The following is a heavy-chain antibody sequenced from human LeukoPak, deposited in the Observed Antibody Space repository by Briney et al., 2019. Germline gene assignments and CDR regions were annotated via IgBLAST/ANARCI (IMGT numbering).Heavy chain of an antibody. V-gene: IGHV3-11*06. CDR3: ARKGRSWFNDFDY. Sequence: PGGALRISCAAPGFIFSDYYMSWIRQAPGKGLEWVSYISGGSSNTNYADSVRGRFTASRDNAKNSLYLQMNSLRAEDTAVYYCARKGRSWFNDFDYWGQGTPVTVSS. J-gene: IGHJ4*02. D-gene: IGHD6-13*01. CDR2: ISGGSSNT. CDR1: GFIFSDYY.